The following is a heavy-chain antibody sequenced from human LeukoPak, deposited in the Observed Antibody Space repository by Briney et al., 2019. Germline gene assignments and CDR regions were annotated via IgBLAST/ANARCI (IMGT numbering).Heavy chain of an antibody. CDR1: GGPFSDNY. D-gene: IGHD3-3*01. CDR2: INHSGST. Sequence: KASETLSLTCAVYGGPFSDNYWSWIRQPPGKGLEWIGEINHSGSTNYNPSLKSRVTISVDTSKNQFSLKLSSVTAADTAVYFCARGTIFGVAANWVDPWGQGTLVTVSS. V-gene: IGHV4-34*01. CDR3: ARGTIFGVAANWVDP. J-gene: IGHJ5*02.